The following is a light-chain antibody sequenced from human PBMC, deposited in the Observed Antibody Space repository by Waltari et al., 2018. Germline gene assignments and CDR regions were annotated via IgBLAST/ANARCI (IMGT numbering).Light chain of an antibody. CDR1: ETISSW. V-gene: IGKV1-5*03. CDR3: QQFNTYPWT. CDR2: KAS. J-gene: IGKJ1*01. Sequence: QMTQSPSTLSASVGDRVTIPCRASETISSWLAWYQQRPGKAPNLLIYKASRLGSGVPSRFSGSGSGTEFTLTISSLQPEDFATYYCQQFNTYPWTFGQGTKVDI.